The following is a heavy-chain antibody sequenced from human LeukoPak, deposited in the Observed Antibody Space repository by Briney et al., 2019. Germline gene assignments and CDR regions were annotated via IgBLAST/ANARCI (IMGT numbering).Heavy chain of an antibody. CDR3: ARVRSGYYFDY. D-gene: IGHD3-22*01. CDR2: ITGSGGSP. CDR1: GFTFSNYG. V-gene: IGHV3-23*01. Sequence: GGSLRLSCAASGFTFSNYGMSWVRQAPGKGLEWVSAITGSGGSPYYAHSVKGRFTISRDNAKNSLYLQMNSLRAEDTAVYYCARVRSGYYFDYWGQGTLVTVSS. J-gene: IGHJ4*02.